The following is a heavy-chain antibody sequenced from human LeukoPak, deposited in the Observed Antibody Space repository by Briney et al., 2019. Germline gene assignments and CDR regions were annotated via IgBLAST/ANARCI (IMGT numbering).Heavy chain of an antibody. Sequence: PGGSLRLSCAASGFTFSSYSMNWVRQAPGKGLEWVSSISSSSSYIYYADSVKGRFTISRDNAKNSLYLQMNSLRAEDTAVYYCARDLREYQLLHNFDYWGQGTLVTVSS. CDR2: ISSSSSYI. CDR1: GFTFSSYS. CDR3: ARDLREYQLLHNFDY. J-gene: IGHJ4*02. D-gene: IGHD2-2*01. V-gene: IGHV3-21*01.